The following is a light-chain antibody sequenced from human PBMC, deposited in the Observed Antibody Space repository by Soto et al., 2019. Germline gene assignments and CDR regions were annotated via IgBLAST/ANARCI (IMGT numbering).Light chain of an antibody. CDR1: QTISSW. CDR3: QQYNSYSQT. V-gene: IGKV1-5*03. Sequence: DIQMTQSPSTLSGSVGDRVTITCRASQTISSWLARYQQKPGKAPKLLIYKASTLKSGVPSRFSGSGSGTEFTLTISSLQPDDFATYYCQQYNSYSQTFGQGTKVDIK. CDR2: KAS. J-gene: IGKJ1*01.